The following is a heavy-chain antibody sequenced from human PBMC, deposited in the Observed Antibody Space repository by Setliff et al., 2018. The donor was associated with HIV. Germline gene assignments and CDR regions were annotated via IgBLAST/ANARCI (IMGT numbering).Heavy chain of an antibody. D-gene: IGHD5-18*01. CDR1: GGSASNSRYY. Sequence: SETLSLTCTVSGGSASNSRYYWAWIRQPPGKGLEYIGSIHQSGSTYYNSSLKSRVTMSVDTSKNKFSLKLSSVTAADTAVYYCARDLGSAYSYAQGRFDPWGQGTLVTVSS. V-gene: IGHV4-39*07. CDR3: ARDLGSAYSYAQGRFDP. J-gene: IGHJ5*02. CDR2: IHQSGST.